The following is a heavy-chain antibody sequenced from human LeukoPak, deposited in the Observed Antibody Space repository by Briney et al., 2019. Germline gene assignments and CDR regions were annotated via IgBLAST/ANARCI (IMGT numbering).Heavy chain of an antibody. V-gene: IGHV4-39*07. CDR1: GGSISSSSYY. J-gene: IGHJ5*02. CDR3: AGGYSGQTSGNWFDP. D-gene: IGHD5-12*01. Sequence: PSETLSLTCTVSGGSISSSSYYWGWIRQPPGKGLEWIGSIYYSGSTYYNPSLKSRVTISVDTSKNQFSLKLSSVTAADTAVYYCAGGYSGQTSGNWFDPWGQGTLVTVSS. CDR2: IYYSGST.